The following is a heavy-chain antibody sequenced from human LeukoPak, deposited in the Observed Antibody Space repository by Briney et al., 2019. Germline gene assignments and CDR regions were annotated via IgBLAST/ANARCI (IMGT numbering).Heavy chain of an antibody. CDR1: GYTFTSYG. D-gene: IGHD6-19*01. CDR3: ARGYSSGWVHYFYY. CDR2: ISAYNGNT. J-gene: IGHJ4*02. Sequence: ASVKESCKASGYTFTSYGISWVRQAPGQGLEWMGWISAYNGNTNYAQKLQGRVTMTTDTSTSTAYMELRSLRSDDTAVYYCARGYSSGWVHYFYYWGQGTLVTVSS. V-gene: IGHV1-18*01.